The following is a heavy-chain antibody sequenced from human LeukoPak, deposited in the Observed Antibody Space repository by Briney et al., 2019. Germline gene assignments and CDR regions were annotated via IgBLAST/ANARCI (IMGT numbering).Heavy chain of an antibody. CDR1: GFTFSSYS. J-gene: IGHJ3*02. CDR2: ISSSSSYI. D-gene: IGHD2-15*01. Sequence: GGSLRLSCAASGFTFSSYSMNWVRQAPGEGLEWVSSISSSSSYIYYADSVKGRFTISRDNAENSLYLQMNSLRAEDTAVYYCARVYCSGGSCYPGAFDIWGQGTMVTVSS. CDR3: ARVYCSGGSCYPGAFDI. V-gene: IGHV3-21*01.